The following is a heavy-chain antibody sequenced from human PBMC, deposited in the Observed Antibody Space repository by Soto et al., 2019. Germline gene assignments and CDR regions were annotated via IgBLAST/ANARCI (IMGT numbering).Heavy chain of an antibody. CDR2: IYSGGST. V-gene: IGHV3-53*01. CDR1: GFTVSSNY. CDR3: ARDGRDYYYGMDV. D-gene: IGHD2-15*01. J-gene: IGHJ6*02. Sequence: GGSLRLSCAASGFTVSSNYMSWVRQAPGKGLEWVSVIYSGGSTYYADSVKGRFTISRDNSKNTLYLQMNSLRAEDTAVYYCARDGRDYYYGMDVWGQGTTVTVSS.